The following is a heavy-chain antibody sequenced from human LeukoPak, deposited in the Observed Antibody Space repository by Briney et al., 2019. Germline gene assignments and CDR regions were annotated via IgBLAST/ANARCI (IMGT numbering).Heavy chain of an antibody. D-gene: IGHD3-3*01. Sequence: SETLSLTCAVYGGSFSGYYWSWIRQPPGKGLEWIGEINHSGSTNYNPSLKSRVTISVDTSKNQFSLKLSSVTAADTAVYYCARHELYYDFWSGYYYWGQGTLVIVSS. V-gene: IGHV4-34*01. J-gene: IGHJ4*02. CDR2: INHSGST. CDR3: ARHELYYDFWSGYYY. CDR1: GGSFSGYY.